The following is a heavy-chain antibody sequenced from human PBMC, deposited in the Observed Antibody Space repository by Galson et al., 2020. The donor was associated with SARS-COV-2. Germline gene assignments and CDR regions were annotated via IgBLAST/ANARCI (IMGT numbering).Heavy chain of an antibody. D-gene: IGHD6-13*01. CDR3: AGRVAGAGSRQI. V-gene: IGHV6-1*01. Sequence: SQTLSLTCAISGDSVSSNSAAWNWIRQSPSRGLEWLGRTYYRSQWSTDYAVSVKSRITINPDTSKNQFSLQLNSVTPEDTAIYYCAGRVAGAGSRQIWCQGTMVIVSS. CDR2: TYYRSQWST. J-gene: IGHJ3*02. CDR1: GDSVSSNSAA.